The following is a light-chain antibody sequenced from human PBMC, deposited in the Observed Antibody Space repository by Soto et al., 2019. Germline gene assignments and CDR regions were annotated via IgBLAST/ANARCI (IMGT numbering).Light chain of an antibody. CDR2: GAS. CDR3: LQRSNWLT. Sequence: EIVLTQSPATLSLSPGERATPSCRASQSVSSYLAWYQQKPGQAPRLLIYGASNRATGIPARFSGSGSGTDFTLTISSLEPEDSAVYYCLQRSNWLTFGGGTKV. J-gene: IGKJ4*01. V-gene: IGKV3-11*01. CDR1: QSVSSY.